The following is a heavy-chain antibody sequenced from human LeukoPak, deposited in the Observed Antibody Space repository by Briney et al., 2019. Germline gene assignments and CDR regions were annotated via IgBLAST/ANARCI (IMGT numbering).Heavy chain of an antibody. CDR3: AKGIELWLTYFDH. D-gene: IGHD5-18*01. Sequence: GGSLRLSCSASGFTFSYYAMHWVRQAPGKGLEYVSGISSNGGSTSSAGSVKGRFTISRDNSKNTLSLQMNSLRAEDTAVYYCAKGIELWLTYFDHWGQGTLVTASS. V-gene: IGHV3-64*04. CDR2: ISSNGGST. CDR1: GFTFSYYA. J-gene: IGHJ4*02.